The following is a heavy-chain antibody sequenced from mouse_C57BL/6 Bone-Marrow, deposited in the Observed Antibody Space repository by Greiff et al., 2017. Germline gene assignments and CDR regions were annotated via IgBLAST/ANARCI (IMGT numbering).Heavy chain of an antibody. CDR2: IDPSDSET. D-gene: IGHD1-2*01. J-gene: IGHJ1*03. Sequence: QVQLQQPGAELVRPGSSVKLSCKASGYTFTSYWMHWVKQRPIQGLEWIGNIDPSDSETHYNQKFKDKATLTVDKSSSTAYMQFSSLTSEDSAIYYCARWLPSYFDVWGTGTTVTVSS. V-gene: IGHV1-52*01. CDR3: ARWLPSYFDV. CDR1: GYTFTSYW.